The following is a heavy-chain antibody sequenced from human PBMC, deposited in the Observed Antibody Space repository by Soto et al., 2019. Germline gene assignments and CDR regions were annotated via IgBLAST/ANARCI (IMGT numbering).Heavy chain of an antibody. J-gene: IGHJ4*02. Sequence: GGSLRLSCAASGFTVSSNYMSWVRQAPGKGLEWVSVIYSGGSTYYTDSVKGRFTISRDNSKNTLYLQMNSLRAEDTAVYYCARVRGAQLPPGHFDYWGQGTLVTVSS. CDR2: IYSGGST. CDR1: GFTVSSNY. V-gene: IGHV3-66*01. D-gene: IGHD2-2*01. CDR3: ARVRGAQLPPGHFDY.